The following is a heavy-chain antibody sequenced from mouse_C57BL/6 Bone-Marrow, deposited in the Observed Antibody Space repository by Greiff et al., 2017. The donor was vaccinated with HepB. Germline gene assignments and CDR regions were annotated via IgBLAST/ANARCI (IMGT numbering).Heavy chain of an antibody. D-gene: IGHD3-3*01. CDR3: ARGCDAWFAY. Sequence: QVQLKESGAELARPGASVKLSCKASGYTFTSYGISWVKQRTGQGLEWIGEIYPRSGNTYYNEKFKGKATLTADKSSSTAYMELRSLTSEDSAVYFCARGCDAWFAYWGQGTLVTVSA. CDR2: IYPRSGNT. CDR1: GYTFTSYG. V-gene: IGHV1-81*01. J-gene: IGHJ3*01.